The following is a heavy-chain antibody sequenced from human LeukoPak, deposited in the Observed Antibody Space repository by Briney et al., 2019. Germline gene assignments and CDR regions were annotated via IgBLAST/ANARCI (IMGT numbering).Heavy chain of an antibody. Sequence: GGSLRLSCAASGFTFSSYWMSWVRQAPGKGLEWVANIKKDGTEKKYVDSVKGRFTISRDNAKNSLYLQMNSLRAEDTALYYCARGLRRATVTTGGAFDIWGQGTMVTVSS. J-gene: IGHJ3*02. CDR1: GFTFSSYW. CDR3: ARGLRRATVTTGGAFDI. D-gene: IGHD4-17*01. CDR2: IKKDGTEK. V-gene: IGHV3-7*01.